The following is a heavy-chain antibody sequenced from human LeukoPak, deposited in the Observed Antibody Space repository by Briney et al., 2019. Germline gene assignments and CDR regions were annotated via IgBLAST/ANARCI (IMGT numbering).Heavy chain of an antibody. CDR1: GYTFTGNY. J-gene: IGHJ4*02. CDR2: INPNSGGT. V-gene: IGHV1-2*02. CDR3: ARGNGYYDSSGYYVY. D-gene: IGHD3-22*01. Sequence: ASVKVSRKASGYTFTGNYMHWVRQAPGQGLEWMGWINPNSGGTNYAQKFQGRVTMTRDTSISTAYMELSRLRSDDTAVYYCARGNGYYDSSGYYVYWGQGTLVTVSS.